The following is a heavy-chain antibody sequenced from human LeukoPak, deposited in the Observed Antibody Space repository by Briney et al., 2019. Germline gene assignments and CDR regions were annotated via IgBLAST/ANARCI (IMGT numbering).Heavy chain of an antibody. Sequence: GGSLRLSCAVSGFTFSDYYMSWIRQAPGKGLEWVSYISSSSTYTNYADSVKGRFTISRDNAKNSLYLQMNRLRAEDTAVYYCARVGSWQQLGAIDIWGQGTMVTVSS. CDR2: ISSSSTYT. D-gene: IGHD6-13*01. V-gene: IGHV3-11*06. J-gene: IGHJ3*02. CDR3: ARVGSWQQLGAIDI. CDR1: GFTFSDYY.